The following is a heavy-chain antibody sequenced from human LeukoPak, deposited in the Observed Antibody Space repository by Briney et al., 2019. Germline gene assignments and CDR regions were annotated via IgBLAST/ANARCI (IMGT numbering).Heavy chain of an antibody. CDR1: GGSFSGYY. Sequence: SEALSLTCAVYGGSFSGYYWSWIRQPPGKGLEWIGEINHSGSTNYNPSLKSRVTISVDTSKNQFSLKLSSVTAADTAVYYCARGYDYWGQGTLVTVSS. V-gene: IGHV4-34*01. CDR2: INHSGST. J-gene: IGHJ4*02. CDR3: ARGYDY.